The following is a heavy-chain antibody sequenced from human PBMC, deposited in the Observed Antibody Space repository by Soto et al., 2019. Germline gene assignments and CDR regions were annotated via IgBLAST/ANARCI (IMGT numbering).Heavy chain of an antibody. J-gene: IGHJ6*02. D-gene: IGHD3-10*01. CDR2: MNPNSGNT. V-gene: IGHV1-8*01. Sequence: ASVKVSCKASGYTFTSYDINWVRQATGQGLEWMGWMNPNSGNTGYAQKFQGRVTMTRNTSISTAYMELSSLRSEDTAVYYCARKIEVRGVRQSGMDVWDQGTTVTVSS. CDR3: ARKIEVRGVRQSGMDV. CDR1: GYTFTSYD.